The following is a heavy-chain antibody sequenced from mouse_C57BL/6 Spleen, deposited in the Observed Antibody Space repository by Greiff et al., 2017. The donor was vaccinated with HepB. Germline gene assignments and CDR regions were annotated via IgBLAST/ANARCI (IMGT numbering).Heavy chain of an antibody. J-gene: IGHJ1*03. CDR1: GYTFTDYY. D-gene: IGHD2-5*01. Sequence: QVQLQQSGPELVKPGASVKISCKASGYTFTDYYINWVKQRPGQGLEWIGWIFPGSGSTYYNEKFKGKATLTVDKSSSTAYMLLSSLTSEDSAVYFCARSNYSNYLWYFDVWGTGTTVTVSS. CDR2: IFPGSGST. V-gene: IGHV1-75*01. CDR3: ARSNYSNYLWYFDV.